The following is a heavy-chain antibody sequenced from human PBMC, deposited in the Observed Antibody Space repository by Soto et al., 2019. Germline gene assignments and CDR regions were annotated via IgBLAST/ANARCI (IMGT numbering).Heavy chain of an antibody. Sequence: EVQLLESGGGLVQPGGSLRLSCAASGFTFSSYAMSWVRQAPGKGLEWVSTISGSAGSTYYADSVKGRFTISRDDSKDTAYLQMNSLKTEDTAVYYCTRDPRNYYDSIGSANWFDPWGQGTLVTVSS. V-gene: IGHV3-23*01. CDR1: GFTFSSYA. J-gene: IGHJ5*02. CDR2: ISGSAGST. CDR3: TRDPRNYYDSIGSANWFDP. D-gene: IGHD3-22*01.